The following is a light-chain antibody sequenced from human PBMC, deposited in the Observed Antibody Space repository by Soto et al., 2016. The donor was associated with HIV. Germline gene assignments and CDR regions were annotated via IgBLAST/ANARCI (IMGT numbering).Light chain of an antibody. CDR1: QVIDSY. Sequence: DIQLTQSPSFLSASVGDRVTITCRASQVIDSYLAWYQQKPGKAPKLLIYAASTLQSGVPSRFSGSGSGTEFTLTISSLQPEDFAIYYCQQYNSYWWTFGQGTKVEIK. CDR3: QQYNSYWWT. J-gene: IGKJ1*01. V-gene: IGKV1-9*01. CDR2: AAS.